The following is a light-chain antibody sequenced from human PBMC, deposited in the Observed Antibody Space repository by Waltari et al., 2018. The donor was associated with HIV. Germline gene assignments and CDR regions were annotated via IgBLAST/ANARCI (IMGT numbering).Light chain of an antibody. CDR3: ATGDISLSAVV. CDR1: SNNVGNQG. J-gene: IGLJ2*01. V-gene: IGLV10-54*04. CDR2: RDN. Sequence: QAGLTQPPSVSKGMRQTATLTCTGNSNNVGNQGAAWLQQHQGHPPKLLSYRDNKRPAGISWRFSASRSGTTASLTITGVQPEDEAYDFCATGDISLSAVVFGGGTTLTVL.